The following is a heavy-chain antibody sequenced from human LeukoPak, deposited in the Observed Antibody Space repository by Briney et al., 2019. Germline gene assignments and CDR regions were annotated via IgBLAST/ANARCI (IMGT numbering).Heavy chain of an antibody. CDR1: GVTFSSYG. Sequence: GGSLTLSCAASGVTFSSYGMRWVRQAPGKGLEWVGDIWYDGSNKYYADTEKGRFTIYRDNSKNTLYLQMNSLRADDTAVYYCAREVDSSGYYCYYYYGMDVWGQGTTVTVSS. CDR3: AREVDSSGYYCYYYYGMDV. J-gene: IGHJ6*02. D-gene: IGHD3-22*01. V-gene: IGHV3-33*01. CDR2: IWYDGSNK.